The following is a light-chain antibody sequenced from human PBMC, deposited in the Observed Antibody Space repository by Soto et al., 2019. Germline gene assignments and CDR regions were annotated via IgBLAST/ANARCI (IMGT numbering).Light chain of an antibody. Sequence: DIVLTQSPGTLSLSPGERATLSCRASQSVSSSYLAWYQQKPGQAPRLLIYGASSRATGIPDRFSGSGSGTDFTLTISRLEPEDFAVYYCQQYGSSQTFGXGT. CDR2: GAS. CDR1: QSVSSSY. V-gene: IGKV3-20*01. J-gene: IGKJ1*01. CDR3: QQYGSSQT.